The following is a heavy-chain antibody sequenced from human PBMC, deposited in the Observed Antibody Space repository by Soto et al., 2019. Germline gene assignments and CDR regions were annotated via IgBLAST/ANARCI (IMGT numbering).Heavy chain of an antibody. J-gene: IGHJ2*01. V-gene: IGHV4-31*03. CDR3: ASKVVVAAIPYWYFDL. CDR2: IYYSGST. D-gene: IGHD2-15*01. Sequence: SETLSLTCTVSGGSISSGGYHWSWIRQHPGKGLEWIGHIYYSGSTYYNPSLKSRVTISVDTSKNQFSLKLSSVTAADTAVYYCASKVVVAAIPYWYFDLWGRGTLVTV. CDR1: GGSISSGGYH.